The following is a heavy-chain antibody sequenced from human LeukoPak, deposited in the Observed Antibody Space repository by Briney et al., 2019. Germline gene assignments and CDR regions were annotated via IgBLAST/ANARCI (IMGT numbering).Heavy chain of an antibody. CDR3: AARSSSWYGMDV. Sequence: ASVTVSCKVSGYTLTELSMHWVRQAPGKGLEWMGGFDPEDGETIYAQKFQGRVTMTEDTSTDTAYMELSSLRSEDTAVYYCAARSSSWYGMDVWGQGTTVTVSS. J-gene: IGHJ6*02. CDR2: FDPEDGET. V-gene: IGHV1-24*01. D-gene: IGHD6-13*01. CDR1: GYTLTELS.